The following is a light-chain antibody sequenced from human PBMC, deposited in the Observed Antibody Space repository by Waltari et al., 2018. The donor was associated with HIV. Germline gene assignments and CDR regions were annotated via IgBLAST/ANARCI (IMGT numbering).Light chain of an antibody. V-gene: IGLV9-49*01. CDR1: SGYSNYK. CDR2: VGTGGIVG. CDR3: GADHGSGSNFAWV. J-gene: IGLJ3*02. Sequence: QPVLTQPPSASASLGASVTLTCTLSSGYSNYKVDWYQQRPGKGPRFVMRVGTGGIVGSKGDGIPDLFSVLGSGLNRYLTIKNIQEEDESDYHCGADHGSGSNFAWVFGGWTKLTVL.